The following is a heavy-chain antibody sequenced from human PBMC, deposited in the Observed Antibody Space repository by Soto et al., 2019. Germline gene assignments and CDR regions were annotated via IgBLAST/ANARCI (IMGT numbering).Heavy chain of an antibody. CDR2: IYPGDSDT. V-gene: IGHV5-51*01. CDR3: ATAYCGGDCYVYYYGMAV. Sequence: PGEALKISGKGCGYSFTSSWLAWFRQMPGKGLEWMGIIYPGDSDTRYSPSFQGQVTISADKSISTAYLQWSSLKASDTAMYYCATAYCGGDCYVYYYGMAVWGQGTTVTVSS. D-gene: IGHD2-21*02. CDR1: GYSFTSSW. J-gene: IGHJ6*02.